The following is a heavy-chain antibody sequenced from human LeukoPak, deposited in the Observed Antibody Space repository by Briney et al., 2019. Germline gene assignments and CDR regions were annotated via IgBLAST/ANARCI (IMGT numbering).Heavy chain of an antibody. J-gene: IGHJ4*02. CDR1: GFTFSSYS. V-gene: IGHV3-21*01. CDR3: ARRPFGADY. CDR2: ITSTSKYI. Sequence: GGSLRLSCAASGFTFSSYSMNWVRQAPGKGLEWVSSITSTSKYIDYADSLKGRFTISRDNARSSVYLQMNSLRVEDTAVYYCARRPFGADYWGQGTLVTVSS. D-gene: IGHD3-10*01.